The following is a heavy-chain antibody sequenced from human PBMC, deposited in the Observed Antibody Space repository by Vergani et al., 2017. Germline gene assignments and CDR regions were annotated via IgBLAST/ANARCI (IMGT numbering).Heavy chain of an antibody. J-gene: IGHJ1*01. CDR2: ISGHGDRT. D-gene: IGHD2/OR15-2a*01. Sequence: EVHLLESGGGQVEAGGSLRLSCVASGFTFSNSAMSWVRQTPGKGLEWVSAISGHGDRTYYADSVKGRFTISRDNSKNTVYLQMNSLKAEDRATYYCAREEGSNTSPLGGYWGQGTLVTV. V-gene: IGHV3-23*01. CDR3: AREEGSNTSPLGGY. CDR1: GFTFSNSA.